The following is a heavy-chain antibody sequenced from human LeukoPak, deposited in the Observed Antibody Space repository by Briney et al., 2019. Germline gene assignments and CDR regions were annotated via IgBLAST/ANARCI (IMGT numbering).Heavy chain of an antibody. CDR2: IKTKADGGTT. CDR1: GITFTNVW. CDR3: TTVDGYTKNLFYFYYMDV. Sequence: GGSLRLSCAASGITFTNVWMTWVRQAPGRGLEWVSRIKTKADGGTTDLAAPVKGRFTISRDDSENTLYLQTNSLKTEDSAVYYCTTVDGYTKNLFYFYYMDVWGKGTTVTVSS. D-gene: IGHD5-12*01. V-gene: IGHV3-15*01. J-gene: IGHJ6*03.